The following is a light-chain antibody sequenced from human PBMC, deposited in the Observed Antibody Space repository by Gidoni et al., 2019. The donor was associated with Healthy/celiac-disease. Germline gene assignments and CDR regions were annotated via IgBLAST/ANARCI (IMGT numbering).Light chain of an antibody. CDR1: SSTIGSNT. CDR2: SNN. J-gene: IGLJ3*02. CDR3: AAWDDSLNGWV. Sequence: QSVLTQPPSASVTPGQRVTISCSGSSSTIGSNTVTWYQQLPGTAPKLLIYSNNQRPSGAPDRFSGSKSGTSASLAISGLQSEDEADYYCAAWDDSLNGWVFGGGTKLTVL. V-gene: IGLV1-44*01.